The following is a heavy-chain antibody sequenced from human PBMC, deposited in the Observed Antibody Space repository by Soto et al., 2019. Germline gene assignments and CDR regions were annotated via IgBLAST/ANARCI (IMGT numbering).Heavy chain of an antibody. CDR1: AGTFDSYT. CDR3: ATNYGSGSTHFDH. Sequence: QVQLVQSGAEVKKPGSSVKVSCSASAGTFDSYTISWVRQVPGQGLEWMGRIIPMRRMANFAQNFQGRVTMNADESTSTAYMVLRSLRSEDTDVYFCATNYGSGSTHFDHWGQGTPVTVTS. CDR2: IIPMRRMA. J-gene: IGHJ4*02. D-gene: IGHD3-10*01. V-gene: IGHV1-69*02.